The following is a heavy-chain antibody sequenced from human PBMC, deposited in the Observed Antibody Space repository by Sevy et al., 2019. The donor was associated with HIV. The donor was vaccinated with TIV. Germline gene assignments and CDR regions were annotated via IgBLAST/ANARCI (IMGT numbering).Heavy chain of an antibody. D-gene: IGHD1-26*01. V-gene: IGHV3-30*18. CDR1: GFTFSNYG. CDR3: AKDLLQLTIKELAQDYYYGMDV. Sequence: GGCLRLSCAASGFTFSNYGIHCVRQAPGKGLEWVAITSYDGHNNYYEDSVKGRFTISRDNSKNTLYLQMNSLRAEDTAVYYCAKDLLQLTIKELAQDYYYGMDVWGQGTTVTVSS. J-gene: IGHJ6*02. CDR2: TSYDGHNN.